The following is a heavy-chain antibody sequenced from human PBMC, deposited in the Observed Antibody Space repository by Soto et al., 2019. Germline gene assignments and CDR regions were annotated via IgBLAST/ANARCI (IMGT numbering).Heavy chain of an antibody. CDR2: MNPNSGNT. CDR1: GYTFTSYD. D-gene: IGHD1-26*01. J-gene: IGHJ4*02. CDR3: AREFSGIVDN. V-gene: IGHV1-8*01. Sequence: QVQLVQSGAEVKKPGASVKVSCKASGYTFTSYDVNWVRQATGQGLEWMGWMNPNSGNTGCAQKFQGRVTMTRNTSTSTAYMEMVGMRSDDPAVYYCAREFSGIVDNWGQGSLVVVSS.